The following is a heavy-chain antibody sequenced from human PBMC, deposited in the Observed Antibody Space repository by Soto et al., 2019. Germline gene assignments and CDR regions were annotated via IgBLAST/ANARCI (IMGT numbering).Heavy chain of an antibody. Sequence: QVQLVESGGGVVQPGRSLRLSCAASGFSFSDYAMHWVRQAPGKGLEWVAVISSDGTKKYYADSVKGRFTIFTDNSKNTLFLQMPSLTAEDTAVYFCARDRDRSPTYDFYYWGQGSLVTVSS. D-gene: IGHD3-10*01. J-gene: IGHJ4*02. CDR1: GFSFSDYA. V-gene: IGHV3-30-3*01. CDR3: ARDRDRSPTYDFYY. CDR2: ISSDGTKK.